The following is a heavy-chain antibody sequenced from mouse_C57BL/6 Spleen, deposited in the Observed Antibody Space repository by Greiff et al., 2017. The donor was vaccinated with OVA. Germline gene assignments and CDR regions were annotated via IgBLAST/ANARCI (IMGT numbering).Heavy chain of an antibody. CDR1: GYSITSGYY. J-gene: IGHJ2*01. D-gene: IGHD1-1*01. V-gene: IGHV3-6*01. CDR2: ISYDGSN. CDR3: ARGGYYGSSYECYFDD. Sequence: EVQLQQSGPGLVKPSQSLSLTCSVTGYSITSGYYWNWIRQFPGNKLEWMGYISYDGSNNYNPSLKNRISITRDTSKNQFFLKLNSVTTEDTATYYCARGGYYGSSYECYFDDWGQGTTLTVSS.